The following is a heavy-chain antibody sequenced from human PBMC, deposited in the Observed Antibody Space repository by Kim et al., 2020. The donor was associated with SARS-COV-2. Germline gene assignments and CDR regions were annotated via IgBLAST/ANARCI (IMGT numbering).Heavy chain of an antibody. Sequence: YDNPSLKGRVTISVDTSKNQFSLKLSSVTAAATAVYYCARHPEAEAPLDYWGQGTLVTVSS. CDR3: ARHPEAEAPLDY. V-gene: IGHV4-39*01. J-gene: IGHJ4*02.